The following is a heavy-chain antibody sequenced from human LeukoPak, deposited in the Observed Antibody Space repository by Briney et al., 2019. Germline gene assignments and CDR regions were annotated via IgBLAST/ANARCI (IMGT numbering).Heavy chain of an antibody. V-gene: IGHV3-23*01. CDR1: GLHFSGTA. Sequence: PGGSLRLSCAASGLHFSGTAMSWVRQAPGKGLEWVSAISHDGMNAYYADSVKGRSTISRDNSKQTVSLEMSSLTAADTGVYYCAKDGAQYSSGPECDPRGQGALVTVSP. D-gene: IGHD6-19*01. J-gene: IGHJ5*02. CDR2: ISHDGMNA. CDR3: AKDGAQYSSGPECDP.